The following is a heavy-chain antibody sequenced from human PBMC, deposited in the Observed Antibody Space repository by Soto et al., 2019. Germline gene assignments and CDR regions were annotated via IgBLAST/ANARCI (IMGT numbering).Heavy chain of an antibody. CDR3: ARVRLPITTGTTGFDY. V-gene: IGHV4-31*03. CDR2: IYYSGST. Sequence: SSETLSLTCTVSGGSISSGGYYWSWIRQHPGKGLEWIGYIYYSGSTYYNPSLKSRVTISVDTSKNQFSLKLSSVTAADTAVYYCARVRLPITTGTTGFDYWGQGTLVTVSS. D-gene: IGHD1-1*01. J-gene: IGHJ4*02. CDR1: GGSISSGGYY.